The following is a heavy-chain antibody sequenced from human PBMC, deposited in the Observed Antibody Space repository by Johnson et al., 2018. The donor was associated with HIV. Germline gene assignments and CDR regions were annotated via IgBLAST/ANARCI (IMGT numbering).Heavy chain of an antibody. CDR1: GFTFSSYD. J-gene: IGHJ3*01. Sequence: VQLVESGGGLVQPGRSLRLSCAASGFTFSSYDMHWVRQATGKGLEWVSAIGTAGDTYYPGSVKGRFTISRENAKNSLYLQMNSLKIEDTAVYYCTRPIVSTSEVFDLWGQGTMVTVSS. CDR3: TRPIVSTSEVFDL. D-gene: IGHD5/OR15-5a*01. V-gene: IGHV3-13*01. CDR2: IGTAGDT.